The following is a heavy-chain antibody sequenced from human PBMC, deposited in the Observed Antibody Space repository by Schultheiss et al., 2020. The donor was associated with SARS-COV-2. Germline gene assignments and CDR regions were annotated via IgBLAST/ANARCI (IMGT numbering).Heavy chain of an antibody. Sequence: ASVKVSCKASGYTFTSYYMHWVRQAPGQGLEWMGIINPNSGGTNYAQKFQGRVTMTRDTSISTAYMELSRLRSDDTAVYYCARDLLAAAGSYWGQGTLVTVSS. CDR2: INPNSGGT. D-gene: IGHD6-13*01. V-gene: IGHV1-2*02. J-gene: IGHJ4*02. CDR1: GYTFTSYY. CDR3: ARDLLAAAGSY.